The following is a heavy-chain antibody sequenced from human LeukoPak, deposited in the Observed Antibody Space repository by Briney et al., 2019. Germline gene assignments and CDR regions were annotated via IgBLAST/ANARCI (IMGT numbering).Heavy chain of an antibody. CDR3: AKEGSGWYYLDY. V-gene: IGHV3-30*02. D-gene: IGHD6-19*01. CDR1: GFRFSSYD. CDR2: IESDGTKE. Sequence: GGSLRLSCAASGFRFSSYDIHWVRQAPGKGLEWVTFIESDGTKEYYADSVKGRFNISRDNSKNTVYVQMNTLRAEDTAVYYCAKEGSGWYYLDYWGQGTVVTVSS. J-gene: IGHJ4*02.